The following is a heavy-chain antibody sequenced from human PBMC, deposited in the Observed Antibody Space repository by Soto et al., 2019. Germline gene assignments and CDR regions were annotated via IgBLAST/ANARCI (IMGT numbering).Heavy chain of an antibody. CDR2: INHSGST. Sequence: ASETLSLTCAVYGGSFSGYYWSWIRQPPGKGLEWIGEINHSGSTNYNPSLKSRVTISVDTSKNQFSLKLSSVTAADTAVYYCARGAALVLRYFDWLYDYWFDPWGQGTLVTVSS. V-gene: IGHV4-34*01. CDR1: GGSFSGYY. D-gene: IGHD3-9*01. CDR3: ARGAALVLRYFDWLYDYWFDP. J-gene: IGHJ5*02.